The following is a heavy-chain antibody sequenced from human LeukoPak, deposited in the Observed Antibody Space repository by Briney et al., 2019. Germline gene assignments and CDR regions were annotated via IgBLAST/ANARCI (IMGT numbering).Heavy chain of an antibody. CDR2: IYYSGST. D-gene: IGHD6-13*01. CDR3: ARHKVPYSSSWYSDDNWFDP. CDR1: GGSISSSSYY. V-gene: IGHV4-39*01. J-gene: IGHJ5*02. Sequence: SETLSLTCTVSGGSISSSSYYWGWIRQPPGKGLEWIGSIYYSGSTYYNPSLKSRVTISVDTFKNQFSLKLSSVTAADTAVYYCARHKVPYSSSWYSDDNWFDPWGQGTLVTVSS.